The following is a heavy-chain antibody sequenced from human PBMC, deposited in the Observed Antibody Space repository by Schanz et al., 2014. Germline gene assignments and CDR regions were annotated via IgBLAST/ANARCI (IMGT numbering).Heavy chain of an antibody. CDR2: MSYDGSIK. CDR3: AREQIMAAAGLVDY. J-gene: IGHJ4*01. D-gene: IGHD6-13*01. CDR1: GFTFSSYG. Sequence: QVQLVESGGGVVQFGRSLRLSCVASGFTFSSYGMHWVRQAPGKGLEWVAAMSYDGSIKYYGDSVKGRFTISRDNSENTLYLQMNSLRAEDTAVYYCAREQIMAAAGLVDYWGHGTLVTVSS. V-gene: IGHV3-33*01.